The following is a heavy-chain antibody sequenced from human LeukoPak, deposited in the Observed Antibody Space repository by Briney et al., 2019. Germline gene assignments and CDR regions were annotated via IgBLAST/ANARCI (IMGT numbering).Heavy chain of an antibody. V-gene: IGHV1-18*01. CDR2: ISAYNGNT. D-gene: IGHD1-26*01. CDR1: GYTFTSYG. CDR3: AREPYSGSYYVGNWFDY. Sequence: GASVKVSCKASGYTFTSYGISWVRQAPGRGLEWMGWISAYNGNTNYAQKLQGRVTMTTDTSTSTAYMELRSLRSDDTAVYYCAREPYSGSYYVGNWFDYWGQGTLVTVSS. J-gene: IGHJ4*02.